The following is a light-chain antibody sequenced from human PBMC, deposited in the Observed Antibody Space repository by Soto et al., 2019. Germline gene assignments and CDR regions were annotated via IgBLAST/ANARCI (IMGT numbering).Light chain of an antibody. V-gene: IGKV3-20*01. CDR3: QQYGTLIT. CDR2: GAF. Sequence: EIVLTQSPGTLSLSPGERVTLSCRASQSLSSSYLAWHQQKPGQAPRLLIYGAFNRATGIPDRFSGSGSGTDFTLTINRLEPEDFAVYYCQQYGTLITFGQGTRLEI. J-gene: IGKJ5*01. CDR1: QSLSSSY.